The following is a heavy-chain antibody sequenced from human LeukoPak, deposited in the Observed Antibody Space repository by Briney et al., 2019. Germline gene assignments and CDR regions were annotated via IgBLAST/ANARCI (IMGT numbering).Heavy chain of an antibody. J-gene: IGHJ3*02. CDR1: GFTFSFYG. V-gene: IGHV3-30*19. Sequence: PGGSLRLSRAASGFTFSFYGMHWVRQAPGKGLEWVAVISYDGSNKYYADSVKGRFTISRDNSKNTLYLQMNSLRAEDTAVYYCARGAYSGSYWVGAFDIWGQGTMVTVSS. CDR3: ARGAYSGSYWVGAFDI. D-gene: IGHD1-26*01. CDR2: ISYDGSNK.